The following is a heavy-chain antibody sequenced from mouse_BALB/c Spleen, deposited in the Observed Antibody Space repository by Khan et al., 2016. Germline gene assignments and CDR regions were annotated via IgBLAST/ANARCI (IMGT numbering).Heavy chain of an antibody. CDR3: RSVYFDY. CDR1: GFTFSDAW. J-gene: IGHJ2*01. V-gene: IGHV6-6*01. Sequence: EVKLEESGGGLVQPGGSMKLSCAASGFTFSDAWIDWVRQSPEKGLEWVAEIRSKATNHATYFTESVNGRFTISRDDSKSSVYLQMNSLRADDTGIYYCRSVYFDYWGQGTTLTVSS. CDR2: IRSKATNHAT.